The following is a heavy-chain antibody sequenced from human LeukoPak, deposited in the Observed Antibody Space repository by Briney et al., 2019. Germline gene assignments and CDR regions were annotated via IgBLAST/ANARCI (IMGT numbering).Heavy chain of an antibody. D-gene: IGHD2-15*01. CDR3: ATDRSSSLGQMGDLDY. V-gene: IGHV1-24*01. CDR1: GYTLTELS. J-gene: IGHJ4*02. Sequence: ASVKVSCKVSGYTLTELSMHWVRQAPGKGLEWMGGFDPEDGETIYAQKFQGRVTMTEDTSTDTAYMGLSSLRSEDTAVYYCATDRSSSLGQMGDLDYWGQGTRVTVSS. CDR2: FDPEDGET.